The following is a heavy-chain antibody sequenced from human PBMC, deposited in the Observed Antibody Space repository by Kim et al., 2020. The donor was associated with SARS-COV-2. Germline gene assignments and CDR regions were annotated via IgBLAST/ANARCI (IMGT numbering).Heavy chain of an antibody. V-gene: IGHV3-23*01. CDR2: ISTSGRST. CDR3: SKRIAATGLDYGMDV. J-gene: IGHJ6*02. CDR1: GFTSSSYV. Sequence: GGSLRLSCAASGFTSSSYVMTWVRQAPGKGLEWVSAISTSGRSTYYADSVKGRFTISRDTSKNTLYLQMNSLRAEDTAVYYCSKRIAATGLDYGMDVWGQGATVTVSS. D-gene: IGHD6-13*01.